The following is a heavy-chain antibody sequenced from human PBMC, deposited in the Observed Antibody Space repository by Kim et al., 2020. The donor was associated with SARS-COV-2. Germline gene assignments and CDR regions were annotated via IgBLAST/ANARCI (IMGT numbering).Heavy chain of an antibody. J-gene: IGHJ4*02. CDR3: AEPPGSGWFLIKY. V-gene: IGHV3-23*01. D-gene: IGHD6-19*01. CDR2: ISGSGDNT. Sequence: GGSLRLSCAVSEIGFSVYAMTWVRQAPGKGLEWVSSISGSGDNTYYADSVKGRFTISRDNSKNMVYLQMNSLRPEDTAVSFCAEPPGSGWFLIKYWGQGT. CDR1: EIGFSVYA.